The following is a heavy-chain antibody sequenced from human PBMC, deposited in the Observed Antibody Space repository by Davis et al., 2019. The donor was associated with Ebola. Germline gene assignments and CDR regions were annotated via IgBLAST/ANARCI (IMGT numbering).Heavy chain of an antibody. CDR1: GFTFSSYW. V-gene: IGHV3-7*01. Sequence: GESLKISCAASGFTFSSYWMSWVRQAPGKGLEWVANIKQDGSEKYYVDSVKGRFTISRDNAKNSLYLQMNSLRAEDTAVYYCASGYYYDFSGYYPNYWYFDLWGRGTLVTVSS. CDR3: ASGYYYDFSGYYPNYWYFDL. D-gene: IGHD3-22*01. CDR2: IKQDGSEK. J-gene: IGHJ2*01.